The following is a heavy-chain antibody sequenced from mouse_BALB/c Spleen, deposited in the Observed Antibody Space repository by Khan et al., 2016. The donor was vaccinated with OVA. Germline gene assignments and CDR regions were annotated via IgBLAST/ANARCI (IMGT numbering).Heavy chain of an antibody. CDR3: ARCGITTGFAY. V-gene: IGHV1S136*01. CDR2: INPYNDGT. D-gene: IGHD2-4*01. J-gene: IGHJ3*01. CDR1: GYTYTSYV. Sequence: VQLKQSGPELVKPGASVKMSCKASGYTYTSYVMHWVKQKPGQGLEWIGYINPYNDGTKYDEKFKGKATLISDKSSSTAYMELSSLTSEDSAVYYCARCGITTGFAYWGQGTLVTVSA.